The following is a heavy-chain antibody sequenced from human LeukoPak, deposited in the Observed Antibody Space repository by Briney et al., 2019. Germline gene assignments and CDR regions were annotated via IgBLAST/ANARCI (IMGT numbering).Heavy chain of an antibody. Sequence: ASVKVSCKASGYSFTSNYIHWVRQAPGQGLEWMGMIYPRDGSTSYAQKFQGRVTVTRDTSTSTVHMELSGLRSEDMAVYYCARDQEAFDYWGQGTLVTVSS. V-gene: IGHV1-46*01. CDR1: GYSFTSNY. J-gene: IGHJ4*02. CDR3: ARDQEAFDY. CDR2: IYPRDGST.